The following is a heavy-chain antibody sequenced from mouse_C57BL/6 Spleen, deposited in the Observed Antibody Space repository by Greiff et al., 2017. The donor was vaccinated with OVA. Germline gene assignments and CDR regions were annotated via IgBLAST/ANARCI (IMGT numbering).Heavy chain of an antibody. D-gene: IGHD2-4*01. CDR1: GYTFTDYN. CDR3: ARGGYYDYDGFDY. Sequence: VQLQQSGPELVKPGASVKMSCKASGYTFTDYNMHWVKQSHGKSLEWIGYINPNNGGTSYNQKFKGKATLTVNKSSSTAYMELRSLTSEDSAVYYCARGGYYDYDGFDYRGQGTTLTDSS. CDR2: INPNNGGT. J-gene: IGHJ2*01. V-gene: IGHV1-22*01.